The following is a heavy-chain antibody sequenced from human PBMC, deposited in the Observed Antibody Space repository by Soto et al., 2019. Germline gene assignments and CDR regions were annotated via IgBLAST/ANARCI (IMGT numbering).Heavy chain of an antibody. CDR3: AKGPPRLVAPRIQLWNLDY. D-gene: IGHD5-18*01. V-gene: IGHV3-23*01. CDR2: ISGSGGST. Sequence: GGSLRLSCAASGFTFSSYAMSWVRQAPGKGLEWVSAISGSGGSTYYADSVKGRFTISRDNSKNTLYLQMNSLRAEDTAVYYCAKGPPRLVAPRIQLWNLDYSRQGTLVTASS. J-gene: IGHJ4*02. CDR1: GFTFSSYA.